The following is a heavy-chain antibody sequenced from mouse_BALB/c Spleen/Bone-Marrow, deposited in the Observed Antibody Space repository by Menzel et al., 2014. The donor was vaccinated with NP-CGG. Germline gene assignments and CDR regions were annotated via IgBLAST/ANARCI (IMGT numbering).Heavy chain of an antibody. CDR1: GYTFTDTW. CDR3: ARDY. J-gene: IGHJ2*01. CDR2: INPSTGYA. V-gene: IGHV1-7*01. Sequence: QVQLQQPGPELAKPGASVKMSCKASGYTFTDTWIHWIKQRPGQGLEWIGYINPSTGYAEYNQNFKDKATLTVDKSSSTAYMQLSSLTSEDSAVYCCARDYWGQGTTLTVSS.